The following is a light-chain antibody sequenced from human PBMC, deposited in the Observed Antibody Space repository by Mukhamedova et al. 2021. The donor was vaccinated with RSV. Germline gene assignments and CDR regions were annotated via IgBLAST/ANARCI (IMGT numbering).Light chain of an antibody. CDR2: NNN. CDR3: SSYTSSSPVV. V-gene: IGLV2-18*02. Sequence: LTLLIYNNNQRPSGVPDRFSGSKSGNTASLTISGLQAEDEADYYCSSYTSSSPVVFGGGTKL. J-gene: IGLJ2*01.